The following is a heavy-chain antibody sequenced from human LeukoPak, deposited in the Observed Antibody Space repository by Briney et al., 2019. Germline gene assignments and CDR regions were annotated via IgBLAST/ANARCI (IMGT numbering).Heavy chain of an antibody. Sequence: GGSLRFSCAASGFTFNTYAMHWVRQAPGKGLEYVATISSDGGSTYYASSVKGRFTISRDNSKNTLYLQMDSLRAEDTAVYYCATERYYYYSRFPDIWGKVTIVTVSS. V-gene: IGHV3-64*01. CDR1: GFTFNTYA. D-gene: IGHD3-10*01. J-gene: IGHJ3*02. CDR3: ATERYYYYSRFPDI. CDR2: ISSDGGST.